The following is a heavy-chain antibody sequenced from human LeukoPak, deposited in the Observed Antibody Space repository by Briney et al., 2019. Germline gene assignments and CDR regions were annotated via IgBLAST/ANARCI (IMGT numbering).Heavy chain of an antibody. Sequence: PGGSLRLSCAASGFTFSSYWMSWVRQAPGKGLEWVANIKQDGSEKYYVDSVKGRFTISRDNAKNSLDLQMNSLRAEDTAVYYCARELMRIAVAGGDYWGQGTLVTVSS. CDR1: GFTFSSYW. J-gene: IGHJ4*02. D-gene: IGHD6-19*01. CDR2: IKQDGSEK. CDR3: ARELMRIAVAGGDY. V-gene: IGHV3-7*01.